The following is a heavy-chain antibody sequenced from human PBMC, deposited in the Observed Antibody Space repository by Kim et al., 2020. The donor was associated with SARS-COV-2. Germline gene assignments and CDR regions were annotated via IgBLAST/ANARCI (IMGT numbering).Heavy chain of an antibody. J-gene: IGHJ6*02. CDR1: GYTLTELS. Sequence: ASVKVSCKVSGYTLTELSMHWVRQAPGKGLEWMGGFDPEDGETIYAQKFQGRVTMTEDTSTDTAYMELSSLRSEDTAVYYCATETLTVVTPHLSHYYYGMDVWGQGTTVTVSS. CDR2: FDPEDGET. CDR3: ATETLTVVTPHLSHYYYGMDV. V-gene: IGHV1-24*01. D-gene: IGHD2-21*02.